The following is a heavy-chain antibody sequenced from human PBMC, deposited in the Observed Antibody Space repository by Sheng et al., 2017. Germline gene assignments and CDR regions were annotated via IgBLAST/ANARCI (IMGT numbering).Heavy chain of an antibody. CDR2: INHSGST. V-gene: IGHV4-34*01. Sequence: QVQLQQWGAGLLKPSETLSLTCAVYGGSFSGYYWSWIRQPPGKGLEWIGEINHSGSTNYNPSLKSRVTISVDTSKNQFSLKLSSVTAADTAVYYCARRLNPRRGQKGFYWYFDLWAVAPGHCLL. D-gene: IGHD3-10*01. CDR1: GGSFSGYY. J-gene: IGHJ2*01. CDR3: ARRLNPRRGQKGFYWYFDL.